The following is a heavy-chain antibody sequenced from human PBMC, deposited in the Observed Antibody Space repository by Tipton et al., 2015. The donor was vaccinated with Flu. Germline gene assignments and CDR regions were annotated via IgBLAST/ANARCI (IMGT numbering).Heavy chain of an antibody. J-gene: IGHJ4*02. Sequence: SLRLSCAASGFTFNNYAMHWVRQAPGKGLEWVAVISFDGSNKYYADSVKGRFTISRDNSKNTLYLQMNSLRAEDTAVYYCARDYAPAYYYDNSGYAYFDFWGLGTLVTVSS. CDR2: ISFDGSNK. D-gene: IGHD3-22*01. CDR1: GFTFNNYA. V-gene: IGHV3-30*01. CDR3: ARDYAPAYYYDNSGYAYFDF.